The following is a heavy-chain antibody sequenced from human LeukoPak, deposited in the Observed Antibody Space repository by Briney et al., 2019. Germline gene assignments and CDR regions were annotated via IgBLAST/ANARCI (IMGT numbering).Heavy chain of an antibody. CDR3: TSSVDTSGFYFPYS. CDR2: IYTSGST. D-gene: IGHD5-18*01. V-gene: IGHV4-4*07. Sequence: PSETLSLTCTVSGGSISSYYWSWIRQPAGKGLEWIGRIYTSGSTNYNPSLKSRVTMSVDTSKNQFSLKLTSVTAADTAVYYCTSSVDTSGFYFPYSWGQGTMVTVSS. J-gene: IGHJ3*01. CDR1: GGSISSYY.